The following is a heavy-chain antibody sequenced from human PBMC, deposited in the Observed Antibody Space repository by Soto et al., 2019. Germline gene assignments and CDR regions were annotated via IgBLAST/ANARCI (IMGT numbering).Heavy chain of an antibody. D-gene: IGHD3-9*01. CDR1: GFTFSSYA. Sequence: GGSLRLSFAASGFTFSSYAMSWVRQAPGKGLEWVSAISGSGGSTYYAYSVKVRFTISRDNSKNTLYLQMNSLRAEDTAVYYCAKDNAPAYDILTVYYYFDXWGQGTLVTVSX. CDR3: AKDNAPAYDILTVYYYFDX. V-gene: IGHV3-23*01. J-gene: IGHJ4*02. CDR2: ISGSGGST.